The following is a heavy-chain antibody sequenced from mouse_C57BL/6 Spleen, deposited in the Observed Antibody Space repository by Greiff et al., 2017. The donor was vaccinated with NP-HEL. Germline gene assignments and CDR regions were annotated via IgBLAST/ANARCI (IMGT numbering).Heavy chain of an antibody. V-gene: IGHV1-82*01. CDR1: GYAFSSSW. CDR3: ANIYYDYDAAY. CDR2: IYPGDGDT. D-gene: IGHD2-4*01. J-gene: IGHJ3*01. Sequence: VQLQHSGPELVKPGASVKISCKASGYAFSSSWMNWVKQRPGKGLEWIGRIYPGDGDTNYNGKFKGKATLTADKSSSTAYMQLSSLTSEDSAVYFCANIYYDYDAAYWGQGTLVTVSA.